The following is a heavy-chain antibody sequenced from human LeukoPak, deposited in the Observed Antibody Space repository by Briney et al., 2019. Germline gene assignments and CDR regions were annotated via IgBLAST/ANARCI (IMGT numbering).Heavy chain of an antibody. CDR2: ISYDGSNK. J-gene: IGHJ3*02. V-gene: IGHV3-30*18. CDR1: GFTFSNYG. CDR3: AKTSEGDNNSFDI. Sequence: GGSLRLSCAASGFTFSNYGVDWVRQAPGKGLEWVAVISYDGSNKYYGDSVKGRFTISRDNSKNTLYPQMNSLRAEDTAVYYCAKTSEGDNNSFDIWGPGTMVTVSS. D-gene: IGHD1-1*01.